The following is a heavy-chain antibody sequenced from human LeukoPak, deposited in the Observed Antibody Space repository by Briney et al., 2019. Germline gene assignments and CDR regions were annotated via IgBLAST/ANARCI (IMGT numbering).Heavy chain of an antibody. D-gene: IGHD3-10*01. J-gene: IGHJ4*02. Sequence: SETLSLTRTVSGGSISSGGYYWVWIRQPPGKGLEWIATIYYSGSTYYNPSLKSRVTISVDTSKNQFSLKLSSMTAADTAVYYCARLAQGSGSYGFDYWGQGTLVTVSS. CDR1: GGSISSGGYY. CDR2: IYYSGST. V-gene: IGHV4-39*01. CDR3: ARLAQGSGSYGFDY.